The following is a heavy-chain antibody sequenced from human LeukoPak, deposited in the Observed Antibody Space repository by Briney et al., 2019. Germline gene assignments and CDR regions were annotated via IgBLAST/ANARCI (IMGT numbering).Heavy chain of an antibody. CDR1: GFTFSNAW. V-gene: IGHV3-15*01. J-gene: IGHJ4*01. CDR2: IKSKTDGGTT. Sequence: KPGGSLRLSCAASGFTFSNAWMSWVRQAPGKGLEWVGRIKSKTDGGTTDYAAPVKGRFTISRDDSKNTLYLQMNSLRAEDTAVYYCAKTNYYGSGSYYPFDYWGQGTLVTVSS. D-gene: IGHD3-10*01. CDR3: AKTNYYGSGSYYPFDY.